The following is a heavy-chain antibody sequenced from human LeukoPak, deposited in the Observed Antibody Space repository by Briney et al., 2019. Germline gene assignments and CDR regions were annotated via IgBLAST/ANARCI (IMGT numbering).Heavy chain of an antibody. D-gene: IGHD5-24*01. CDR3: ASDPDGSEVSFDY. J-gene: IGHJ4*02. V-gene: IGHV3-21*01. CDR1: GFTFSIYR. CDR2: ISSGSSHI. Sequence: GGSLRLSCAASGFTFSIYRMNWVRQAPGKGLEWLSSISSGSSHIYYADSVKGRFTISRDNAKNSLYLQMNSLRAEDTAVYYCASDPDGSEVSFDYWGQGTLVTVSS.